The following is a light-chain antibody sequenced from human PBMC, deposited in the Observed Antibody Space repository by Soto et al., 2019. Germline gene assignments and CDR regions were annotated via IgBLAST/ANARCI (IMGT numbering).Light chain of an antibody. Sequence: EIVLTQSPATLSLSPGERATLSCRASQSVSSHLAWYQQKPGQAPKLLIYDASKMASGIPARFSGSGSGTDFTLTISSLEPEDFAVYSCQQRTNWPPITFGQGTRLEIK. CDR1: QSVSSH. CDR2: DAS. V-gene: IGKV3-11*01. CDR3: QQRTNWPPIT. J-gene: IGKJ5*01.